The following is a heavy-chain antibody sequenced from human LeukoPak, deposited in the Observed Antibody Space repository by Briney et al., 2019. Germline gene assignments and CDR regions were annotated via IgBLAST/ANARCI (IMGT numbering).Heavy chain of an antibody. CDR2: IYYSGST. D-gene: IGHD3-22*01. Sequence: SETLSLTCTVSGGSISSYYWSWIRQPPGEGLEWIGYIYYSGSTNYNPSLKSRVTISVDTSKNQFSLMLNSVTAADTAVYYCARQNYYDTSGYSKNWFDPWGQGTLVTVSS. V-gene: IGHV4-59*08. CDR3: ARQNYYDTSGYSKNWFDP. CDR1: GGSISSYY. J-gene: IGHJ5*02.